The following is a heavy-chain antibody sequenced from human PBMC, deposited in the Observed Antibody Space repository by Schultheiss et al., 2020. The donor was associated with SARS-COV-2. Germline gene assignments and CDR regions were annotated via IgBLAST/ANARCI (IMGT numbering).Heavy chain of an antibody. Sequence: GGSLRLSCAASGFAFSGYSINWVRQAPGKGLEWVPFISSTSSTIYYADSVKGRFTISRDFSKNTLDLQMNSLRAEDTALYYCAKDGVAVPGGTVPFQNWGQGTLVTVSS. CDR3: AKDGVAVPGGTVPFQN. V-gene: IGHV3-48*01. D-gene: IGHD2-15*01. CDR1: GFAFSGYS. J-gene: IGHJ1*01. CDR2: ISSTSSTI.